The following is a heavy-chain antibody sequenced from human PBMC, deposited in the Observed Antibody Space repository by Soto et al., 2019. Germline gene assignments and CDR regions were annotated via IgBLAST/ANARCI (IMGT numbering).Heavy chain of an antibody. Sequence: SETLSLTCTVSGGSISGYYWSWIRQPPGKGLEWIGYIYYSGSTNYNPSLKSRVTISVDTSKNQFSLKLSSVTAADTAVYYCARRSDFHFDPWGQGTLVTVSS. J-gene: IGHJ5*02. CDR1: GGSISGYY. D-gene: IGHD3-3*01. CDR2: IYYSGST. CDR3: ARRSDFHFDP. V-gene: IGHV4-59*01.